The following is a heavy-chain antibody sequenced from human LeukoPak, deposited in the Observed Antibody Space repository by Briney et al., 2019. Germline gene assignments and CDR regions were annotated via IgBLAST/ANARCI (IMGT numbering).Heavy chain of an antibody. V-gene: IGHV1-18*01. CDR1: GYTFTSYG. J-gene: IGHJ4*02. CDR2: ISAYNGNT. D-gene: IGHD3-10*01. Sequence: ASVKVSCKASGYTFTSYGISWVRQAPGQGLEWMGWISAYNGNTNYAQKLQGRVTMTTDTSTSTAYMELRSLRSDDTAVYYCARETVWFGELITPDLFDYWGQGTLVTVSS. CDR3: ARETVWFGELITPDLFDY.